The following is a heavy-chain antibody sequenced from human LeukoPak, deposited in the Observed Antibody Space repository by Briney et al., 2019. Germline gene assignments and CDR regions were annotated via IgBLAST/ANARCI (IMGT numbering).Heavy chain of an antibody. D-gene: IGHD6-13*01. J-gene: IGHJ6*03. Sequence: SETLSLTCAVSVYSISSGYCWGWIRQHPGKGLEWIGSTYHSGSTYYNPSLKSRVTISVDTSKNQFSLKLSSVTAADTAVYYCARQLSSNDYSSSWYQYYYYYMDVWGKGTTVTVSS. CDR1: VYSISSGYC. V-gene: IGHV4-38-2*01. CDR2: TYHSGST. CDR3: ARQLSSNDYSSSWYQYYYYYMDV.